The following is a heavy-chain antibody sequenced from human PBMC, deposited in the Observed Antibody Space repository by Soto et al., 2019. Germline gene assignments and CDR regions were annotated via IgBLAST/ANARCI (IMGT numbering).Heavy chain of an antibody. CDR2: MNPNSGNT. D-gene: IGHD6-13*01. V-gene: IGHV1-8*01. Sequence: ASVKVSCKASGYTFTSYDINWVRQATGQGLEWMGWMNPNSGNTGYAQKFQGRVTMTRNTSISTAYMELSSLRSEDTAVYYCAKVSSSWYSGFFELWGQGTLVTVPS. CDR3: AKVSSSWYSGFFEL. J-gene: IGHJ4*02. CDR1: GYTFTSYD.